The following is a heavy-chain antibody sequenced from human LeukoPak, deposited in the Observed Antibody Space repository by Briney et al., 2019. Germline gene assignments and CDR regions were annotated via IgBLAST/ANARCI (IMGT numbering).Heavy chain of an antibody. Sequence: GRALRPTCAAAGFTISSYGMHCVRQPPGRGREWVAVISYDGSNKYYADSVKGRFSISRDNSKNMLYLQMNSMRAEDTAVYYCAKGAGYSSSWPPYYYYGMDVWGQGTTVTVSS. J-gene: IGHJ6*02. D-gene: IGHD6-13*01. CDR3: AKGAGYSSSWPPYYYYGMDV. CDR2: ISYDGSNK. V-gene: IGHV3-30*18. CDR1: GFTISSYG.